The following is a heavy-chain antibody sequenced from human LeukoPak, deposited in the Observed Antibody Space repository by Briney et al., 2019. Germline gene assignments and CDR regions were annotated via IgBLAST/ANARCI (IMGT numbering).Heavy chain of an antibody. CDR1: GITLSNYG. D-gene: IGHD3-10*01. CDR2: ISDSGGST. CDR3: AKRGVVIRVILVGFHKQAYYFDS. Sequence: GGSLRLSCAVSGITLSNYGMSWVRQAPGKGLEWVAGISDSGGSTNYADSVKGRFTISRDNAKNTLYLQMNSLRAEDTAVYFCAKRGVVIRVILVGFHKQAYYFDSWGQGILVTVSP. V-gene: IGHV3-23*01. J-gene: IGHJ4*02.